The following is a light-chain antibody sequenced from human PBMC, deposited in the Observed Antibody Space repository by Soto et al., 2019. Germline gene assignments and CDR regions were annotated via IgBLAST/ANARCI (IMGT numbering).Light chain of an antibody. CDR3: QQYGSSPLT. V-gene: IGKV3-20*01. CDR2: GAS. Sequence: IVLSQSPGTLSLTPGERAALSCRASQSVSSSYLAWYQQKRGQAPRLLIYGASTRATGIPDRFSGSGSGTDFTLTISRLEPEDFAVYYCQQYGSSPLTFGGRTKVDIK. CDR1: QSVSSSY. J-gene: IGKJ4*01.